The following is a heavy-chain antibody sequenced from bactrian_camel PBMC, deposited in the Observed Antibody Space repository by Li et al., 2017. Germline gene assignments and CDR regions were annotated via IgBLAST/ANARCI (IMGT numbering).Heavy chain of an antibody. Sequence: VQLVESGGGSVQAGGSLRLSCAAFGYRYASYCMGWYHQDPGKEREWVAEVSSEGVPTVADSVKGRFTISKDNAKNTLYLQMASLNTEDTAVYYCAATGGVWYAGQLLHWGQGTQVTVS. CDR3: AATGGVWYAGQLLH. V-gene: IGHV3S53*01. CDR1: GYRYASYC. J-gene: IGHJ4*01. CDR2: VSSEGVP. D-gene: IGHD6*01.